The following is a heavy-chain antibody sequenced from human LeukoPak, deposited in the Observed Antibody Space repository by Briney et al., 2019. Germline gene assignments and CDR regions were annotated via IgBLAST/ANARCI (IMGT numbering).Heavy chain of an antibody. D-gene: IGHD6-6*01. CDR1: GYTFTGYY. CDR3: ARVAVAARPRRTYYFDY. Sequence: ASVKVSCKASGYTFTGYYMHWVRQAPGQGLEWMGWINPNSGGTNYAQKFQGRVTMTRDTSISTAYMELCRLRSDDTAVYYCARVAVAARPRRTYYFDYWGQGTLVTVSS. CDR2: INPNSGGT. V-gene: IGHV1-2*02. J-gene: IGHJ4*02.